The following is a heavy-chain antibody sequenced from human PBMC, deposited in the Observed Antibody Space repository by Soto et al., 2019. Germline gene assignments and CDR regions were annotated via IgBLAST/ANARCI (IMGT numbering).Heavy chain of an antibody. Sequence: GGSLRLSCAASGFTFSSYSMNWVRQAPGKGLEWVSSISSSSSYIYYADSVKGRFTISRDNAKNSLYLQMNSLRAEDTAVYYCARDYLTITMVRGPDAFDIWGQGTMVTVSS. CDR3: ARDYLTITMVRGPDAFDI. CDR1: GFTFSSYS. D-gene: IGHD3-10*01. V-gene: IGHV3-21*01. J-gene: IGHJ3*02. CDR2: ISSSSSYI.